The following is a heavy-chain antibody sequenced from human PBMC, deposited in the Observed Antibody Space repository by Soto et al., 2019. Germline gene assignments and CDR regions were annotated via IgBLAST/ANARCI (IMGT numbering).Heavy chain of an antibody. CDR1: GFTFSRYA. D-gene: IGHD6-19*01. CDR2: ISYDGRNE. CDR3: ATGRGGWRNYGMDV. Sequence: QVKLVESGGGVVQPGRSLRLSCVASGFTFSRYAMHWVRQAPGKGLKWVAIISYDGRNEYYADSVKGRFTISRDNSKNTLYLQMNSLRAEDTAVYYCATGRGGWRNYGMDVWGQGTTVTVSS. J-gene: IGHJ6*02. V-gene: IGHV3-30*03.